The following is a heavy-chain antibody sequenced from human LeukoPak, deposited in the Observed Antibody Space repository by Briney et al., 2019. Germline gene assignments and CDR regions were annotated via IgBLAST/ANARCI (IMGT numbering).Heavy chain of an antibody. V-gene: IGHV4-39*01. D-gene: IGHD6-19*01. J-gene: IGHJ4*02. CDR3: ARGVGTGWFYYFDY. CDR1: GGSISSNNYY. Sequence: PSETLSLTCTVSGGSISSNNYYWGWIRQPPGKGLKWIGSIYYSGNTYYNPSLKSRVNISVDTSKNQFSLKLSSVTAADTAVYYCARGVGTGWFYYFDYWSQGTLVTVSS. CDR2: IYYSGNT.